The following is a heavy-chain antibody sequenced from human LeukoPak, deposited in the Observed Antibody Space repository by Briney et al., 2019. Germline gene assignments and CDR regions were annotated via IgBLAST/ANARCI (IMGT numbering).Heavy chain of an antibody. J-gene: IGHJ4*02. CDR3: AVGAHHRIYYFDY. V-gene: IGHV1-69*13. Sequence: SVKVSCKASGGTFSSYAISWVRQAPGQGLEWMGGIIPIFGTANYAQKFQGRVTITADESTSTAYMELSSLRSEDTAVYYCAVGAHHRIYYFDYWGQGTLVTVSS. CDR2: IIPIFGTA. D-gene: IGHD1-26*01. CDR1: GGTFSSYA.